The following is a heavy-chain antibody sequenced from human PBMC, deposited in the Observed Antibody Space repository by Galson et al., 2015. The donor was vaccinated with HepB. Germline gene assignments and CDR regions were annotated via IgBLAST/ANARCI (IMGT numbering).Heavy chain of an antibody. CDR3: ARTDAFFFGTGSSPFVS. CDR2: IYYSGTT. V-gene: IGHV4-31*03. D-gene: IGHD3-10*01. Sequence: TLSLTCTVSGGSVGTGGYHWTWIRQHPGKGLEWIGYIYYSGTTSYNPSLKSRVTISADTSKNQFSLTLTSVTAADTAVYYCARTDAFFFGTGSSPFVSWGQGTLVTVSS. J-gene: IGHJ4*02. CDR1: GGSVGTGGYH.